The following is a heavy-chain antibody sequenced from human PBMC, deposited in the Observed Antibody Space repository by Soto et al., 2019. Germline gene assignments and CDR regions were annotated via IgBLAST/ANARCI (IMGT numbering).Heavy chain of an antibody. J-gene: IGHJ6*02. CDR3: ARDGVGPHGMDV. V-gene: IGHV4-4*07. CDR1: GASVTSYY. CDR2: IYTSGNT. D-gene: IGHD2-8*01. Sequence: QVQLQGSDPRLLKPSETLSLTCTVSGASVTSYYWSWIRQPAGKGLDWIGRIYTSGNTDYNPYLKSRVTLSLETSQNQVSLKLSSVTATDTAIYYGARDGVGPHGMDVWGQGTKVTVSS.